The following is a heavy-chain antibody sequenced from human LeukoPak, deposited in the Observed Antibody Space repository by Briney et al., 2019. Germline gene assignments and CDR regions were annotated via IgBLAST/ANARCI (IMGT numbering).Heavy chain of an antibody. CDR3: AGRAVAGPFDY. Sequence: GRSLRLSCAASGFAFSSYGMHWVRQAPGKGLEWVAVISYDGSNKYYADSVKGRFTISRDNSKNTLYLQMNSLRAEDTAVYYCAGRAVAGPFDYWGQGTLVTVSS. D-gene: IGHD6-19*01. V-gene: IGHV3-30*03. CDR1: GFAFSSYG. CDR2: ISYDGSNK. J-gene: IGHJ4*02.